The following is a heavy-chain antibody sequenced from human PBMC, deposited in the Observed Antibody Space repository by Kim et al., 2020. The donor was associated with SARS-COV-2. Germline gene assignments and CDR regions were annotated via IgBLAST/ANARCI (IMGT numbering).Heavy chain of an antibody. V-gene: IGHV4-38-2*02. J-gene: IGHJ5*02. CDR1: GYSISSGYY. D-gene: IGHD5-18*01. Sequence: SETLSLTCTVSGYSISSGYYWGWIRQPPGKGLEWIGSIYHSGSTYYNPSLKSRVTISVDTSKNQFSLKLSSVTAADTAVYYCARVGYSYGTQRWFDPWGQGTLVTVSS. CDR2: IYHSGST. CDR3: ARVGYSYGTQRWFDP.